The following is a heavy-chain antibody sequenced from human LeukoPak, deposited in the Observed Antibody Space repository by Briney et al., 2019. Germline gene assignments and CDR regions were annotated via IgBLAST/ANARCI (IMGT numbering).Heavy chain of an antibody. CDR3: ARVSPAAGYSYYYGMDV. CDR1: GGTFSSYA. V-gene: IGHV1-69*13. CDR2: IIPIFGTA. Sequence: VASVKVSCKASGGTFSSYAISWVRQAPGQGLEWMGGIIPIFGTANYAQKFQGGVTITADESTSTAYMELSSLRSEDTAVYYCARVSPAAGYSYYYGMDVWGKGTTVTVSS. J-gene: IGHJ6*04. D-gene: IGHD6-13*01.